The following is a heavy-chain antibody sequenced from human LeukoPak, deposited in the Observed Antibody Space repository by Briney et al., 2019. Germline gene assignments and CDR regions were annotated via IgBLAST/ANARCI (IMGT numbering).Heavy chain of an antibody. D-gene: IGHD2-21*02. J-gene: IGHJ4*02. CDR2: ISAYNGNT. CDR3: ARVDFRVVVTDY. Sequence: ASVKASCKASGYTYTSYGISWVRQAPGQGLEWMGWISAYNGNTNYAQKLQGRVTMTTDTSTSPAYMELRSLRSDDTAVYYCARVDFRVVVTDYWGQGTLVTVSS. CDR1: GYTYTSYG. V-gene: IGHV1-18*01.